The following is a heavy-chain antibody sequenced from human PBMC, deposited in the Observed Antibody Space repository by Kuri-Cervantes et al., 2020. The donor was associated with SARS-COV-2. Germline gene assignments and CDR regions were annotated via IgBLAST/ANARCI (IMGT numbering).Heavy chain of an antibody. D-gene: IGHD4-23*01. CDR1: NYSISSGYY. CDR2: VYHSGST. CDR3: ARELMPYGGSSIDS. Sequence: SETLSLTCTVSNYSISSGYYWGWIRQPPGKGLEWIASVYHSGSTSYSPSLKSRVTISVDTSKNQFSLKLSSVTAADTAVYYCARELMPYGGSSIDSWGQGTLVTVSS. J-gene: IGHJ4*02. V-gene: IGHV4-38-2*02.